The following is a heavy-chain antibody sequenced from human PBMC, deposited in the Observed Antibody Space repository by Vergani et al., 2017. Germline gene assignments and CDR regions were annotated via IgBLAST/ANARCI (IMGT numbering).Heavy chain of an antibody. CDR2: IYYSGST. D-gene: IGHD4-17*01. J-gene: IGHJ3*02. CDR1: GGSISSGGYY. CDR3: ARDTVMERAPGAFDI. V-gene: IGHV4-31*03. Sequence: QVQLQESGPGLVKPSQTLSLTCTVSGGSISSGGYYWSWIRQHPGKGLEWIGYIYYSGSTYYNPSLKSRVTISVDTSKNQFSLKLSSVTAADTAVYYCARDTVMERAPGAFDIWGQGTMVAVSS.